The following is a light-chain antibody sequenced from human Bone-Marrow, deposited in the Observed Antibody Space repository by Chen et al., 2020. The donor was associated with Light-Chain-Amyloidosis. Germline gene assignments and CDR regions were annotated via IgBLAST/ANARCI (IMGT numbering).Light chain of an antibody. CDR1: SGHSNYA. Sequence: QLVVTQSPSASASLGASVKLTCTLSSGHSNYAVERHQQQPDKGPRYLIKVNSDGSYGKSDGIPDRFSGSSSGAGRYFTISSLQSEDEADYYCQTWDPGNWVFGGGTKLTVL. CDR3: QTWDPGNWV. CDR2: VNSDGSY. V-gene: IGLV4-69*01. J-gene: IGLJ3*02.